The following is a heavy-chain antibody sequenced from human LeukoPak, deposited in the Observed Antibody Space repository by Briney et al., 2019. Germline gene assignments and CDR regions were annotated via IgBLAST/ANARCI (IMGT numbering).Heavy chain of an antibody. D-gene: IGHD3-22*01. CDR2: IRYDGSNK. V-gene: IGHV3-30*02. J-gene: IGHJ4*02. Sequence: GGSLRLSCAASGFTFSSYGMHWARQAPGKGLDWVAFIRYDGSNKYYADSVKGRFTISRDNSKNTLYLQMNSLRAEDTAVYYCAKGERTITMIVVVTLIDYWGQGTLVTVSS. CDR1: GFTFSSYG. CDR3: AKGERTITMIVVVTLIDY.